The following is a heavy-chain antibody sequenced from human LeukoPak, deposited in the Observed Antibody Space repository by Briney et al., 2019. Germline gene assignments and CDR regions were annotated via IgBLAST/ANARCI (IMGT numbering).Heavy chain of an antibody. Sequence: GGSLRLSCAASGFTFSSYSMNWVRQAPGKGLEWVSFISSSSSYIYYADSVKGRFTISRDNAKKSLYLQMNGLRAEDTAVYYCARDLSRGKPHAFDIWGQGTMVTVSS. CDR2: ISSSSSYI. V-gene: IGHV3-21*01. D-gene: IGHD1-14*01. J-gene: IGHJ3*02. CDR3: ARDLSRGKPHAFDI. CDR1: GFTFSSYS.